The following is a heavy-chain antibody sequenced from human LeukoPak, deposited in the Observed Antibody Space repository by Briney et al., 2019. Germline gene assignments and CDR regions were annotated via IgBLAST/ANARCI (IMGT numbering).Heavy chain of an antibody. CDR1: GGSISSDDYY. CDR2: IYYSGST. CDR3: ARAETPRNSYGYLDY. D-gene: IGHD5-18*01. V-gene: IGHV4-31*03. Sequence: SQTLSLTCTVSGGSISSDDYYWSWIRQHPGKGLECIGYIYYSGSTYYNPSLKSRVTISIDTSKNQFSLKLSSVTAADTAVYYCARAETPRNSYGYLDYWGQGTLVTVSS. J-gene: IGHJ4*02.